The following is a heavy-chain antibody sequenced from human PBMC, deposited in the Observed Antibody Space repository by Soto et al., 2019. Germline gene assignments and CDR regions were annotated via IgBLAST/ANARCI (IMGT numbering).Heavy chain of an antibody. D-gene: IGHD6-19*01. Sequence: SETLSLTCTVSGCSVSSGRYYWSWIRQPPGKGLEWIGYIYYSGSAKYNPSLKSRVAISVDTSKNQFSLKLSSMTAADTAVYYCARSGSGSGWLGGQGTQVTVSS. CDR2: IYYSGSA. CDR3: ARSGSGSGWL. CDR1: GCSVSSGRYY. V-gene: IGHV4-61*01. J-gene: IGHJ4*02.